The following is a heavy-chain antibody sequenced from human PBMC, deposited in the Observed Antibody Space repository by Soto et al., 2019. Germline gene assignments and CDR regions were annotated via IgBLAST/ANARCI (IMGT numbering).Heavy chain of an antibody. CDR1: GYSFTSYW. D-gene: IGHD3-16*02. CDR2: IYPGDSDT. CDR3: ARLNGWGSHRSGMDV. J-gene: IGHJ6*02. V-gene: IGHV5-51*01. Sequence: GESLKISCKGSGYSFTSYWIGWVRQMPGKGLEWMGIIYPGDSDTRYSPSFQGQVTISADKSISTAYLQWSSLKAPDTAMYYCARLNGWGSHRSGMDVWGQGTTVTVSS.